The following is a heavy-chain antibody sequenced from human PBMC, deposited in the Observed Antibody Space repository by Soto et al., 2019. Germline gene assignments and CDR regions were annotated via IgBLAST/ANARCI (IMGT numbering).Heavy chain of an antibody. J-gene: IGHJ4*02. V-gene: IGHV4-59*12. CDR1: GGSISSYY. Sequence: SETLSLTCTVSGGSISSYYWSWIRQPPGKGLEWIGYIYYSGSTNYNPSLKSRVTISVDTSKNQFSLKLSSETAADTAVYYCARDSQGFDYWGQGTLVTVSS. CDR3: ARDSQGFDY. CDR2: IYYSGST.